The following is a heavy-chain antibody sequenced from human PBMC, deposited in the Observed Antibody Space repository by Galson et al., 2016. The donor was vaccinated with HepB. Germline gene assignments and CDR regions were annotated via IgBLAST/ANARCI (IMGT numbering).Heavy chain of an antibody. CDR1: GDSISSGGYS. D-gene: IGHD3-10*01. CDR3: AREPDGPGSYIDY. Sequence: TLSLTCTVSGDSISSGGYSWSWIRQLPGKGLEWIGYIYYSGRTYYNPSLKSRVTISVDTSKNQFSLKLNSVTAADTAVYFCAREPDGPGSYIDYWGQGILVTVSS. V-gene: IGHV4-31*03. CDR2: IYYSGRT. J-gene: IGHJ4*02.